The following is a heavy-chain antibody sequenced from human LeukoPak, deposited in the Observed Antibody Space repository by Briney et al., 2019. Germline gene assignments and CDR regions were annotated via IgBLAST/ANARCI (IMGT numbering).Heavy chain of an antibody. CDR3: ASESGSYDDY. Sequence: GGSLRLSCAASGFTFSSYGMHWVRQAPGKGLEWVAVISYDGSNEYYADSVKGRFTISRDNSKNTLYLQMNSLRAEDTAVYYCASESGSYDDYWGQGTLVTVSS. D-gene: IGHD1-26*01. V-gene: IGHV3-30*03. J-gene: IGHJ4*02. CDR2: ISYDGSNE. CDR1: GFTFSSYG.